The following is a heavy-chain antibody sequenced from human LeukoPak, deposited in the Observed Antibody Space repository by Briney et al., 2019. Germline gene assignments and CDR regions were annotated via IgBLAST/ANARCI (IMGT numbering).Heavy chain of an antibody. J-gene: IGHJ4*02. CDR2: IYPRDGGT. V-gene: IGHV1-46*01. CDR3: ARDQEGFDY. Sequence: ASVKVSCKASGYTFTNNYLHWVRQAPGQGLEWMGMIYPRDGGTSYAQNFQGRVTVTRDTSTTTVHMELRGLRPEDTAVYYCARDQEGFDYWGQGTVVTVSS. CDR1: GYTFTNNY.